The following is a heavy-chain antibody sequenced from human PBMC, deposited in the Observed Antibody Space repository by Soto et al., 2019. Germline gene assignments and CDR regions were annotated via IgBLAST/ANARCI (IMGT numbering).Heavy chain of an antibody. CDR3: ARAPSVLKLYYFDY. V-gene: IGHV1-69*13. CDR2: IIPIFGTA. CDR1: GGTFSSYA. Sequence: SSVKVSCKASGGTFSSYAIGWVRQASGQGLEWMGGIIPIFGTANYAQKFQGRVTITADESTSTAYMELSSLRSEDTAVYYCARAPSVLKLYYFDYWGQGTLVTVSS. D-gene: IGHD1-1*01. J-gene: IGHJ4*02.